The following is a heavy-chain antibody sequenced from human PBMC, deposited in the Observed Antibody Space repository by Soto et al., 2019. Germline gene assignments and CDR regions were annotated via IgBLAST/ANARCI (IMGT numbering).Heavy chain of an antibody. Sequence: ASVKVSCKASGYTFFCYGISWVRQAPGQGLEWMGWISAYNGNTNYAQKLQGRVTMTTDTSTSTAYMELRSLRSDDTDVYYCARGEELPLLDYWGQGTLVTVSS. CDR2: ISAYNGNT. CDR3: ARGEELPLLDY. V-gene: IGHV1-18*01. J-gene: IGHJ4*02. D-gene: IGHD1-26*01. CDR1: GYTFFCYG.